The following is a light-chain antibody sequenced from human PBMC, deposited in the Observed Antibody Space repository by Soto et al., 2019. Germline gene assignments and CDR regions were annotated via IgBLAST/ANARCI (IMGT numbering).Light chain of an antibody. Sequence: EIVLTQSPGTLSLSPGERATLSCRASQSVDSTYLAWYQQKPDQSPRLLISATSTRAAGIPDRFSGSGSGTDFTLTISRLEPDDVAVYYCQQYDTSPPMYTFGQGTKVEIK. V-gene: IGKV3-20*01. J-gene: IGKJ2*01. CDR1: QSVDSTY. CDR2: ATS. CDR3: QQYDTSPPMYT.